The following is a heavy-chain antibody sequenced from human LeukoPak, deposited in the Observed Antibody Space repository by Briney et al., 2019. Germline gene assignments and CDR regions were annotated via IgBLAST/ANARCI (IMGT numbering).Heavy chain of an antibody. CDR3: AAAMDSSGYYYFDY. J-gene: IGHJ4*02. CDR1: GFTFSSYW. Sequence: QAGGSLRLSCAASGFTFSSYWMSWVRQAPRKGLEWVANIKQDGSEKYYVDSVKGRFTISRDNAKNSLYLQMNSLRAEDTAVYYCAAAMDSSGYYYFDYWGQGTLVTVSS. CDR2: IKQDGSEK. D-gene: IGHD3-22*01. V-gene: IGHV3-7*01.